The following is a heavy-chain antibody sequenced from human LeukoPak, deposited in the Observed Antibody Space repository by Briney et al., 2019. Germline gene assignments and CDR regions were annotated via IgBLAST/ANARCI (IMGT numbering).Heavy chain of an antibody. CDR3: AKFVGIKQQLDDY. CDR2: ISYDGSNK. V-gene: IGHV3-30*18. Sequence: GGSLRLSCAASGFTFSSYGMHWVRQAPGKGLEWVAVISYDGSNKYYADSVKGRFTISRDNSKNTLYLQMNSLRAEDTAVYYCAKFVGIKQQLDDYWGQGTLVTVSS. CDR1: GFTFSSYG. J-gene: IGHJ4*02. D-gene: IGHD6-13*01.